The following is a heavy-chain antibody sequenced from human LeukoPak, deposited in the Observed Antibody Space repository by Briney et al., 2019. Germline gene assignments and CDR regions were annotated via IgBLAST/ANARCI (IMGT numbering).Heavy chain of an antibody. V-gene: IGHV4-39*01. CDR1: GGSVNNNNYY. J-gene: IGHJ4*02. Sequence: SETLSLTCTVSGGSVNNNNYYWGWIRQPPGKGLEWIGSIYYTGNTYYNPSLKSRVTISIDTSKNQLSLKLSSVTAADTTFYYCVRLHTNLGQCSGGNCYFDYWGQGALVTVSS. CDR2: IYYTGNT. CDR3: VRLHTNLGQCSGGNCYFDY. D-gene: IGHD2-15*01.